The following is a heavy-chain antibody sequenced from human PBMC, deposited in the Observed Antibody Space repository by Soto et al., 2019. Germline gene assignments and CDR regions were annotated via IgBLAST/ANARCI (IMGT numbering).Heavy chain of an antibody. CDR2: IYLSGIT. D-gene: IGHD3-22*01. CDR1: GGSPRTGGYP. Sequence: SETLPDTCAVSGGSPRTGGYPWSRIRQPQGKGLEWFGYIYLSGITYYDPSLKSRVTISLDRSKHQFFLTVSCVTAADTAVYYCARGGVDYYVFCGYGDHPYLLYY. V-gene: IGHV4-30-2*01. J-gene: IGHJ6*01. CDR3: ARGGVDYYVFCGYGDHPYLLYY.